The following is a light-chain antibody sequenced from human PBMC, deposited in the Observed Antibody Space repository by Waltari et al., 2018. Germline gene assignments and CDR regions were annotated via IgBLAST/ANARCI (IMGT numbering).Light chain of an antibody. J-gene: IGLJ2*01. CDR3: NSFTLGTALLV. Sequence: QSALTQPASVSGSPGQSITISCTGTSSDVGGHKYVSWYQQHPGKAPKLIIYDVNNRPSGVSNRFSGSKSANTASLTISGLQAEDEADYYCNSFTLGTALLVFGGGTKLTVL. CDR1: SSDVGGHKY. V-gene: IGLV2-14*03. CDR2: DVN.